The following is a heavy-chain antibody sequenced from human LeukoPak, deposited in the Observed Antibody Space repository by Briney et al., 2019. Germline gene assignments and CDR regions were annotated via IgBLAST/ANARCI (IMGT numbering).Heavy chain of an antibody. CDR3: VTVGGGSVNYYYGMDV. V-gene: IGHV3-30*03. Sequence: PGRSLRLSCAASGSTFSSYGMHWVRQAPGKGLEWVAVISYDGSNKYYADSVKGRFTISRDNSKNTLYLQMNSLRAEDTAVYYCVTVGGGSVNYYYGMDVWGQGTTVTVSS. D-gene: IGHD2-15*01. J-gene: IGHJ6*02. CDR1: GSTFSSYG. CDR2: ISYDGSNK.